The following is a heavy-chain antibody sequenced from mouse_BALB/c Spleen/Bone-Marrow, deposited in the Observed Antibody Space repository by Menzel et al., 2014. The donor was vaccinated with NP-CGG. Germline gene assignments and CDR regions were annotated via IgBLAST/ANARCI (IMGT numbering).Heavy chain of an antibody. V-gene: IGHV5-17*02. CDR3: ARGGNWDDFDV. CDR2: ISSGSTAI. CDR1: GFTFSSFG. Sequence: EVKLVESGGGLVQPGGSRKLSCAASGFTFSSFGMHWVRQAPEKGLEWVAYISSGSTAICYADTVKGRFTISRDNPKNTLFLQTTSLRSEDTAMYYCARGGNWDDFDVWGAGTTVTVSS. D-gene: IGHD4-1*01. J-gene: IGHJ1*01.